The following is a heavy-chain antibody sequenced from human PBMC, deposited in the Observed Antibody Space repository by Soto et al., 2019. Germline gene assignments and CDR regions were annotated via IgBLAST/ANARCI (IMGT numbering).Heavy chain of an antibody. V-gene: IGHV3-33*01. CDR1: GFTFSRFG. Sequence: PGGSLRLSCAASGFTFSRFGMHWVRQAPGKGLEWVAIVWYDGSNTYYADSVKGRFTISRDNSKSMLYLQMSSLRAEDTAMYHCARGKEECSTGSCYSGFFDFWGQGTLVTVSS. CDR2: VWYDGSNT. CDR3: ARGKEECSTGSCYSGFFDF. J-gene: IGHJ4*02. D-gene: IGHD2-15*01.